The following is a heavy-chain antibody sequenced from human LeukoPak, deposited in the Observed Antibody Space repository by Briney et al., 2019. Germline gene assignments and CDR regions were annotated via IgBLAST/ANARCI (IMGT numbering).Heavy chain of an antibody. CDR2: FYYSGST. J-gene: IGHJ4*02. Sequence: SQTLSLTCTVSGGSIISGGYYWSWIRQHPGKVLEWIGDFYYSGSTHYNPSLKSRVTISVDTSKNQFSLELNSVTAADTAVYYCARGIMATTAYFDYWGQGTPVTVSS. CDR1: GGSIISGGYY. V-gene: IGHV4-31*03. D-gene: IGHD5-24*01. CDR3: ARGIMATTAYFDY.